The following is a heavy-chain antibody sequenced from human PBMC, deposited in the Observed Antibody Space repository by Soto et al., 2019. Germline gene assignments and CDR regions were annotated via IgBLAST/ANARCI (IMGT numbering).Heavy chain of an antibody. V-gene: IGHV1-18*01. CDR1: GYTFTSYG. Sequence: QVQLVQSGAEVKKPGASVKVSCKPSGYTFTSYGISWVRQAPGQGLEWMGWISTYKGTTNYAQKLQGRVMMTTDTTTSTAYMELRSLRSDDTAVYYCARSLNYDFWSGYHFDYWGQGTLVTVSS. CDR3: ARSLNYDFWSGYHFDY. CDR2: ISTYKGTT. J-gene: IGHJ4*02. D-gene: IGHD3-3*01.